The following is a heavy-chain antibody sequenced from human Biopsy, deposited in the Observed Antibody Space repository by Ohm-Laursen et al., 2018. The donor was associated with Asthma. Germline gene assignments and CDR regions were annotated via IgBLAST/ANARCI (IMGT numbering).Heavy chain of an antibody. CDR2: HDHEEGGT. CDR3: ASDFPKDYVRYNFQF. Sequence: GSSVKVSCKFSGYSLTDLSMHWVRQAPGQGLEWMGGHDHEEGGTVNARRFQGRVTMTEDTSTDTAYMELSSLSSDDTAVYYCASDFPKDYVRYNFQFWGQGTTVIVSS. CDR1: GYSLTDLS. V-gene: IGHV1-24*01. D-gene: IGHD2/OR15-2a*01. J-gene: IGHJ6*02.